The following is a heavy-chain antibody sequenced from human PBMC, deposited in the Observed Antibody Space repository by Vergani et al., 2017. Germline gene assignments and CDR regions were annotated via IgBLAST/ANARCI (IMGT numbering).Heavy chain of an antibody. D-gene: IGHD1-26*01. J-gene: IGHJ4*02. Sequence: EVQLVQSGAEVKKPGESLRISCKGSGYSFTSYWISWVRQMPGKGLEWMGRIDPSDSYTNYSPSFQGYVTISADKSISTAYLQWSSLKASDTAMYYCARQTPPGVGAPNFDYWGQGTLVTVSS. CDR1: GYSFTSYW. V-gene: IGHV5-10-1*03. CDR3: ARQTPPGVGAPNFDY. CDR2: IDPSDSYT.